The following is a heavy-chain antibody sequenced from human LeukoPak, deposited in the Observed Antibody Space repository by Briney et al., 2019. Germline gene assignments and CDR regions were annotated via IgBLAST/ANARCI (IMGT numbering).Heavy chain of an antibody. J-gene: IGHJ4*02. CDR1: GGTFSSYA. V-gene: IGHV1-69*13. D-gene: IGHD3-22*01. CDR2: IIPIFGTA. Sequence: GASVKVSCKASGGTFSSYAISWVRQAPGQGLEWMGGIIPIFGTANYAQKFQGRVTITADESTSTAYMELSSLRSEDTAVYYCAREGKTYYYDSSFAYWGQGTLVTVSS. CDR3: AREGKTYYYDSSFAY.